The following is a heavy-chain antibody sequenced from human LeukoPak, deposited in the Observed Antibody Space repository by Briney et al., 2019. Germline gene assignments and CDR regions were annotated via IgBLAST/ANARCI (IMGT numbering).Heavy chain of an antibody. CDR3: TRSTKVVSRTFDY. D-gene: IGHD4-23*01. J-gene: IGHJ4*02. CDR2: ITPIFGTP. V-gene: IGHV1-69*13. CDR1: GGTFSSYA. Sequence: SVKVSCKASGGTFSSYAISWVRQAPGHGLELVGAITPIFGTPNYVEKFQGRVAISADESTSTAYMELSSLTSEDTAVYYCTRSTKVVSRTFDYWGQGTLVTVSS.